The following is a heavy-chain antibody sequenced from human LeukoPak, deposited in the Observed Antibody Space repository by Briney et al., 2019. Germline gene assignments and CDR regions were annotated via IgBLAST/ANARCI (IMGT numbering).Heavy chain of an antibody. CDR2: MNPNSGNT. Sequence: ASVKVSCKASGYTFTSYDINWVRQATGQGLEWMGWMNPNSGNTNYAQKLQGRVTMTTDTSTSTAYMELRSLRSDDTAVYYCARDLNDFWSELFDYWGQGTLVTVSS. CDR3: ARDLNDFWSELFDY. V-gene: IGHV1-18*01. D-gene: IGHD3-3*01. J-gene: IGHJ4*02. CDR1: GYTFTSYD.